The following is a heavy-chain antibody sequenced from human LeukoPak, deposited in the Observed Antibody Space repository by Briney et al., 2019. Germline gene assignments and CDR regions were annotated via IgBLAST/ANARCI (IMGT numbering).Heavy chain of an antibody. V-gene: IGHV4-34*01. Sequence: PSETLSLTCAVYGGSFSGYYWSWIRQPPGKGLEWIGEINHSGSTNYNPSLKSRVTISVDTSKNQFSLKLSSVTVADTAVYYCARGIVATMAFDYWGQGTLVTVSS. D-gene: IGHD5-12*01. J-gene: IGHJ4*02. CDR2: INHSGST. CDR3: ARGIVATMAFDY. CDR1: GGSFSGYY.